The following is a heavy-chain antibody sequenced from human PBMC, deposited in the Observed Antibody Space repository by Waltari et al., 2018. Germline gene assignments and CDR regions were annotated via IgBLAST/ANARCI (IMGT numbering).Heavy chain of an antibody. V-gene: IGHV3-23*01. CDR3: AKGMVRGVIGYFDY. CDR2: ISGSGGST. CDR1: GSTFSSYA. J-gene: IGHJ4*02. D-gene: IGHD3-10*01. Sequence: EVQLLESGGGLVQPGGSLRLSCAASGSTFSSYAMSCVRQAPGKGLEWVSAISGSGGSTYYADSVKGRFTISRDNSKNTLYLQMNSLRAEDTAVYYCAKGMVRGVIGYFDYWGQGTLVTVSS.